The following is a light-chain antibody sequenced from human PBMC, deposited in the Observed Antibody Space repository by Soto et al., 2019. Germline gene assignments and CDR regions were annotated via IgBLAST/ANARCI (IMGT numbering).Light chain of an antibody. CDR3: KLAVQNPLT. V-gene: IGKV2-28*01. CDR2: LGS. Sequence: DIVLTQSPLSLPVTPGEPASISCRASQSLLFSNGYNYLDWYLQKPGQSPQLLIYLGSSRASGVPYRFSGSGSGTDFTLKISRVEAEDVGVYYCKLAVQNPLTFGGGTKVEIK. J-gene: IGKJ4*01. CDR1: QSLLFSNGYNY.